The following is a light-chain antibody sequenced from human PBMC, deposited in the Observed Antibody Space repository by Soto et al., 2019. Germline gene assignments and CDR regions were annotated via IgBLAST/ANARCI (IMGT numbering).Light chain of an antibody. CDR1: QSLLHSNGYNY. CDR2: LGS. V-gene: IGKV2-28*01. CDR3: MQALQTLLT. Sequence: DIVMTQSPLSLPVTPGEPASISCRSSQSLLHSNGYNYLDWYLQKPGQSPQLLIYLGSNRASGVPDRFSGSGSGTDFTLKISRVDAEDVGDYYCMQALQTLLTFGGGTKVEIK. J-gene: IGKJ4*01.